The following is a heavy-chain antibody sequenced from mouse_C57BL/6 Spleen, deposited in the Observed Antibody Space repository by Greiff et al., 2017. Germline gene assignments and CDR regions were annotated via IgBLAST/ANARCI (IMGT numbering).Heavy chain of an antibody. Sequence: QVHVKQSGAELARPGASVKLSCKASGYTFTSYGISWVKQRTGQGLEWIGEIYPRSGNTYYNEKFKGKATLTADKSSSTAYMELRSLTSEDSAVYFCARENYGSSPFAYWGQGTLVTVSA. CDR2: IYPRSGNT. V-gene: IGHV1-81*01. J-gene: IGHJ3*01. CDR3: ARENYGSSPFAY. D-gene: IGHD1-1*01. CDR1: GYTFTSYG.